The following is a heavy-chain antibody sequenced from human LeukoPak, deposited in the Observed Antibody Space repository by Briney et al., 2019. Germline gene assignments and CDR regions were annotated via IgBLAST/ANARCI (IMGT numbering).Heavy chain of an antibody. D-gene: IGHD1-26*01. CDR3: ARGRYSGSYNDAFDI. J-gene: IGHJ3*02. CDR1: GYTFTSYG. Sequence: GASVKVSCKASGYTFTSYGISWVRRAPGQGLEWMGWISAYNGNINYAQKLQGRVTMTTDTSTSTAYMELRSLRSDDTAVYYCARGRYSGSYNDAFDIWGQGTMVTVSS. CDR2: ISAYNGNI. V-gene: IGHV1-18*01.